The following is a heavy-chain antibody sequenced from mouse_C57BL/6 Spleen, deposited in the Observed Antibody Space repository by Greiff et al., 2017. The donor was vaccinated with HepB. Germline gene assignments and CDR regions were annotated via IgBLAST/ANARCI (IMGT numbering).Heavy chain of an antibody. Sequence: EVKLMESGGGLVKPGGSLKLSCAASGFTFSDYGMHWVRQAPEKGLEWVAYISSGSSTIYYADTVKGRFTISRDNAKNTLFLQMTSLRSEDTAMYYCARLRPYAMDYWGQGTSVTVSS. CDR1: GFTFSDYG. J-gene: IGHJ4*01. CDR2: ISSGSSTI. V-gene: IGHV5-17*01. D-gene: IGHD1-2*01. CDR3: ARLRPYAMDY.